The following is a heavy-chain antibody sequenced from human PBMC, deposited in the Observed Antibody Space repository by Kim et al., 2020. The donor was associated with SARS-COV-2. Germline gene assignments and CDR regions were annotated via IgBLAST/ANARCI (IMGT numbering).Heavy chain of an antibody. J-gene: IGHJ5*02. D-gene: IGHD3-22*01. Sequence: SETLSLTCTVSGGSISSSGYYWSWIRQHPGKGLEWIGYIYYSGSTYYNPSLKSRVTISVDTSKNQFSLKLSSVTAADTAVYYCARNIGITMIVVVTGWFDPWGQGTLVTVSS. CDR2: IYYSGST. V-gene: IGHV4-31*03. CDR3: ARNIGITMIVVVTGWFDP. CDR1: GGSISSSGYY.